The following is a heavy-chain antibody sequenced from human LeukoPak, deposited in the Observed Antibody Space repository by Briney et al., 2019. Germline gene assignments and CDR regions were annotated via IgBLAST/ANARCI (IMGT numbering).Heavy chain of an antibody. CDR2: ISWDGGAT. CDR3: TKVARNSSWPYFDS. J-gene: IGHJ4*02. V-gene: IGHV3-43*01. D-gene: IGHD3-22*01. Sequence: GGSLRLSCAASRFTFDDYSIHWVRQPPGKGLEWISLISWDGGATYYADSVKGRFTVSRDKSKNSLFLQMNSVITEDTAFYYCTKVARNSSWPYFDSWGQGTLVTVPS. CDR1: RFTFDDYS.